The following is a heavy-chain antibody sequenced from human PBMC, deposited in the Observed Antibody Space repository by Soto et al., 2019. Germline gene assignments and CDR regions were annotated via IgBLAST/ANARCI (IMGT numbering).Heavy chain of an antibody. Sequence: GGSLRLSCAASGFTISSYAMSWVRQAPGKGLEWVSAITGSGGTTYYADSVKGRFTISRDNSKNTLYLQMNSLRAEDTAVYYCAKDLWVYSNYATTFDPWGQGTLVTVSS. J-gene: IGHJ5*02. CDR3: AKDLWVYSNYATTFDP. D-gene: IGHD4-4*01. CDR2: ITGSGGTT. V-gene: IGHV3-23*01. CDR1: GFTISSYA.